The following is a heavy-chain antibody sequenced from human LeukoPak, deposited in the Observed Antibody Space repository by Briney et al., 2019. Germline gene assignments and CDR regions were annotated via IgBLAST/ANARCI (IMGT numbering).Heavy chain of an antibody. D-gene: IGHD5-12*01. V-gene: IGHV3-30*03. CDR1: GFTFSSYG. J-gene: IGHJ4*02. CDR3: ARSSLDSGYDSFFDY. CDR2: ISYDGSNK. Sequence: AGGSLRLSCAASGFTFSSYGMHWVRQAPGKGLEWVAVISYDGSNKYYADSVKGRFTISRDNSKNTLYLQMNSLRAEDTAVYYCARSSLDSGYDSFFDYWGQGTLVTVSS.